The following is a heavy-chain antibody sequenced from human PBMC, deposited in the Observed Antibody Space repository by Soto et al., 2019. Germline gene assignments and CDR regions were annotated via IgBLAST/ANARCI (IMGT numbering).Heavy chain of an antibody. Sequence: SQTLSLTCAISGDSVSSNRAAWNWIRQSPSRGLEWLGRTYYRSKWYNDYAVSVKSRITINPDTSKNQFSLQLNSVTPEDTAVNYCAIVHSIAARPQAGIVVYRGQVTLVTVSS. J-gene: IGHJ4*02. CDR3: AIVHSIAARPQAGIVVY. V-gene: IGHV6-1*01. D-gene: IGHD6-6*01. CDR2: TYYRSKWYN. CDR1: GDSVSSNRAA.